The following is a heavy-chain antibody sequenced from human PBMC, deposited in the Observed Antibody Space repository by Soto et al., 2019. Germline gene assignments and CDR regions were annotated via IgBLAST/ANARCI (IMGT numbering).Heavy chain of an antibody. D-gene: IGHD1-26*01. J-gene: IGHJ4*02. V-gene: IGHV3-30*18. Sequence: QTGGSLRLSCAACGFTFSSYGMHWVRQAPGKGLEWVAVISYDGSNKYYADSVKGRFTISRDNSKNTLYLQMNSLRAEDTAVYYCAKDQYSGSYYYDYWGQGTLVTVS. CDR3: AKDQYSGSYYYDY. CDR2: ISYDGSNK. CDR1: GFTFSSYG.